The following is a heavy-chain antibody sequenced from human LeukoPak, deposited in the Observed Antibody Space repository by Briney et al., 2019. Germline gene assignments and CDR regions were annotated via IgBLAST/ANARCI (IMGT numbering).Heavy chain of an antibody. Sequence: PSETLSLTCTVSGGSISSSDYYWGWIRQPPGKGLEWIGTIYYSGSMYYNPSLKSRVTISIDTSKSQFSLKLTSVTAADTAVYYCARRSIGYPFDYWGQGTLVTVSS. D-gene: IGHD3-22*01. V-gene: IGHV4-39*01. CDR2: IYYSGSM. CDR3: ARRSIGYPFDY. J-gene: IGHJ4*02. CDR1: GGSISSSDYY.